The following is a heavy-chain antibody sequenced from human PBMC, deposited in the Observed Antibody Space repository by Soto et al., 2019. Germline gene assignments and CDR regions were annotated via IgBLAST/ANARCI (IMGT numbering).Heavy chain of an antibody. Sequence: WVRQAPGQGLEWMGWINPNSGGTNYAQKFQGWVTMTRDTSISTAYMELSRLRSDDTAVYYCARRGDYCSSTSCYTGHYYYYGMDVWGQGTTVTVSS. CDR3: ARRGDYCSSTSCYTGHYYYYGMDV. CDR2: INPNSGGT. D-gene: IGHD2-2*02. J-gene: IGHJ6*02. V-gene: IGHV1-2*04.